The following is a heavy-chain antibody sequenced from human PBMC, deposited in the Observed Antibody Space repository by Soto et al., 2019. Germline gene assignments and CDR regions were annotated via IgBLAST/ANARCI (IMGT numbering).Heavy chain of an antibody. CDR3: ASRYDSSDY. V-gene: IGHV1-69*02. CDR1: GGTFSSYT. CDR2: IIPILGIA. J-gene: IGHJ4*02. Sequence: QVQLVQSGAEVKKPGSSVKVSCKASGGTFSSYTISWVRQAPGQGLEWMGRIIPILGIANYAQKFQGRVTITADKSTRKAYMELSSLRSEDTAVYYCASRYDSSDYWGQGTLVTVSS. D-gene: IGHD3-22*01.